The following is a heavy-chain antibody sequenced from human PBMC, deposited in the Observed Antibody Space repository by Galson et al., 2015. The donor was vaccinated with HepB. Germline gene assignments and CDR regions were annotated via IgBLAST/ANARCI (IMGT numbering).Heavy chain of an antibody. Sequence: SVKVSCKASGYSFISYTMHWVRQTPGQRPEWMGWINAATGNTKYSQRFQGRITITRDTSASTVYMEVTSLRPEDTAIYHCARDNTSGSFFDFWGQGTLVTVSS. D-gene: IGHD6-19*01. CDR1: GYSFISYT. CDR2: INAATGNT. J-gene: IGHJ4*02. V-gene: IGHV1-3*01. CDR3: ARDNTSGSFFDF.